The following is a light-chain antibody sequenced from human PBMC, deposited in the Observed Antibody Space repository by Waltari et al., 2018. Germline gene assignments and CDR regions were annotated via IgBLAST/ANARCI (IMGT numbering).Light chain of an antibody. V-gene: IGKV3-11*01. CDR2: DVY. CDR1: QTVGTS. Sequence: DIVLTQSPATLSLSPGETATLSCRASQTVGTSVAWYQQKPGQAPRLLMYDVYNRATGIPARFSGSGSGTDFTLTIAKLEPEDFAIYYCQQYYDSPLTFGGGTKVEIK. CDR3: QQYYDSPLT. J-gene: IGKJ4*01.